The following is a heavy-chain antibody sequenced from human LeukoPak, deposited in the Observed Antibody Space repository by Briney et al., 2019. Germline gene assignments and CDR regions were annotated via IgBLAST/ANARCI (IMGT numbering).Heavy chain of an antibody. V-gene: IGHV4-39*07. CDR3: ASGMDTAMVNAFDI. J-gene: IGHJ3*02. Sequence: SETLSLTCTVSGGSISSYYWGWIRQPPGKGLEWIGSIYYSGSTYYNPSLKSRVTISVDTSKNQFSLKLSSVTAADTAVYYCASGMDTAMVNAFDIWGQGTMVTVSS. CDR2: IYYSGST. D-gene: IGHD5-18*01. CDR1: GGSISSYY.